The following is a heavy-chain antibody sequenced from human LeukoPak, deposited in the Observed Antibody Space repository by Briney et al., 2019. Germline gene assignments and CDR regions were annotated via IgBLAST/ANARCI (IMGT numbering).Heavy chain of an antibody. D-gene: IGHD3-22*01. Sequence: ASVKVSCKASGYAFTSYAMNWVRQAPGQGLEWMGWINTSTGNPTYAQGFTGRFVFSLDTSVSTAYLQISSLKAEDTAVYYCARDDPLYYYDSSGYSRFDYWGQGTLVTVSS. CDR2: INTSTGNP. CDR1: GYAFTSYA. V-gene: IGHV7-4-1*02. J-gene: IGHJ4*02. CDR3: ARDDPLYYYDSSGYSRFDY.